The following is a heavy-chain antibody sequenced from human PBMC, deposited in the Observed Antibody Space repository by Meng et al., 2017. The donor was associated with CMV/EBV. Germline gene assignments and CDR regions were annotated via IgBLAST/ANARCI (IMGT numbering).Heavy chain of an antibody. CDR1: GGSISSSSYY. CDR3: ASLAGDY. D-gene: IGHD3-10*01. V-gene: IGHV4-39*07. J-gene: IGHJ4*02. Sequence: QRQLQGAGTGLVKPSETLSLPCTVSGGSISSSSYYWGWIRQPPGKGLEWIGSIYYSGSTYYNPSLKSRVTISVDTSKNQFSLKLSSVTAADTAVYYCASLAGDYWGQGTLVTVSS. CDR2: IYYSGST.